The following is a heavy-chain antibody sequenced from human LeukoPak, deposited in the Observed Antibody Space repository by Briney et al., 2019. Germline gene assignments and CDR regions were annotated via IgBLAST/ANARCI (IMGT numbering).Heavy chain of an antibody. V-gene: IGHV3-30*18. Sequence: GGSLRLSCAASGFTFSSYWMSWVRQAPGKGLEWVAFISYDGSNKYYADSVKGRFTISRDNSKTMLYLQMNSLRAEDTAIYFCAKGGFGGYDYWGQGTLVTVSS. CDR3: AKGGFGGYDY. D-gene: IGHD2-15*01. CDR2: ISYDGSNK. J-gene: IGHJ4*02. CDR1: GFTFSSYW.